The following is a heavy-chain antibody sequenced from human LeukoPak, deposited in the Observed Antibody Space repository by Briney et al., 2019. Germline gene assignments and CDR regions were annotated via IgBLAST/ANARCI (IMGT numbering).Heavy chain of an antibody. V-gene: IGHV3-30*02. Sequence: GGSLRLSCAASGFTFSSYGMHWVRQAPGRGLEWVAFIRYDGGNKYYADSVKGRFTISRDNSKNMLYLQMNSLRAEDTAMYYCAKDTRATVTTGNWFAPWGQGTLVTVSS. CDR2: IRYDGGNK. CDR3: AKDTRATVTTGNWFAP. J-gene: IGHJ5*02. CDR1: GFTFSSYG. D-gene: IGHD4-17*01.